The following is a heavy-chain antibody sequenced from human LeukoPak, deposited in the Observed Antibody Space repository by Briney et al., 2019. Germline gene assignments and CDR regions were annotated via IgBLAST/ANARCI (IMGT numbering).Heavy chain of an antibody. J-gene: IGHJ3*02. Sequence: GGSLRLSCAASGFTFSNYWMHWVRQTPGEGLVWVSRINTDGSSTDYADSVKGRFTISRDNAKNTLYLQMNSLRAEDTAVYYCARVPPPTKDAFDIWGQGTMVSVSS. CDR1: GFTFSNYW. V-gene: IGHV3-74*01. CDR3: ARVPPPTKDAFDI. CDR2: INTDGSST. D-gene: IGHD1-26*01.